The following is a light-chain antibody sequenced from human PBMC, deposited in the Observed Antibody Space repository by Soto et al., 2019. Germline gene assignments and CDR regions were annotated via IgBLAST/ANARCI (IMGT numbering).Light chain of an antibody. CDR1: QSISSW. CDR2: DAS. Sequence: DIQMTQSPSTLSASVGDRVTITCRASQSISSWLAWYQQKPGKAPKLLIYDASSLESGVPSRFSGSGSGTEFTITISSLQPDDFANYYCQPYNSYPWTFGQGTKVEIK. V-gene: IGKV1-5*01. CDR3: QPYNSYPWT. J-gene: IGKJ1*01.